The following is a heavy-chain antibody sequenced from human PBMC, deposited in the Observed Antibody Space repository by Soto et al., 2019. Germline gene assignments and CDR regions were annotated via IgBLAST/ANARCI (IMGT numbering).Heavy chain of an antibody. Sequence: GGSLRLSCAASGFTFSSYGMHWVRQAPGKGLEWVAVISYDGSNKYYADSVKGRFTISRDNSKNTLYLQMNSLRAEDTAVYYCAKDLTSSSSGNDAFDIWGQGTMVTVSS. V-gene: IGHV3-30*18. CDR2: ISYDGSNK. D-gene: IGHD6-13*01. CDR1: GFTFSSYG. CDR3: AKDLTSSSSGNDAFDI. J-gene: IGHJ3*02.